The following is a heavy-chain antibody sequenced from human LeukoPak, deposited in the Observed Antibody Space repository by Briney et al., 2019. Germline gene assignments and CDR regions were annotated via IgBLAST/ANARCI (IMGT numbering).Heavy chain of an antibody. J-gene: IGHJ4*02. CDR1: GFTFSSYA. V-gene: IGHV3-23*01. Sequence: GASLRLSCAASGFTFSSYARSWVRQPPGKGREWVSAISGGGGSTYYVDSVKGRFTISRDNSKNTLYLQMNSLRAEDTAVYYCAKGIGIVAVAGTDYWGQGTLVTVSS. D-gene: IGHD6-19*01. CDR3: AKGIGIVAVAGTDY. CDR2: ISGGGGST.